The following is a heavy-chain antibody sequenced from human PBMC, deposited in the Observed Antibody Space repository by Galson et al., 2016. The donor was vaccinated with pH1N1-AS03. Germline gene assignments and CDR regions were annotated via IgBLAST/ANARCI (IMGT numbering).Heavy chain of an antibody. V-gene: IGHV3-30*04. CDR2: ISYDGSEK. CDR1: GFSFGDFA. CDR3: VRSLAAAGNY. D-gene: IGHD6-13*01. Sequence: SLRLSCAASGFSFGDFALHWVRQAPGKGLEWVAFISYDGSEKYYADSVQGRVTISRDNSKNTVQLELNSLRGADTAVYYCVRSLAAAGNYWGQGTLVNVSS. J-gene: IGHJ4*02.